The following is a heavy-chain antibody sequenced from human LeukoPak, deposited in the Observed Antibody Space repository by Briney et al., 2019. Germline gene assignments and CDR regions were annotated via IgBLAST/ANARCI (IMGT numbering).Heavy chain of an antibody. J-gene: IGHJ4*02. Sequence: GGSLRLSCAASGFTFSSYAMSWVRQAPEKGLEWVSAISGSGGSTYYADSVKGRFTISRDNSKNTLYLQMNSLRAEDTAVYYCAKDLERYDFWSGYYGTLDYWGQGTLVTVSS. V-gene: IGHV3-23*01. CDR1: GFTFSSYA. D-gene: IGHD3-3*01. CDR3: AKDLERYDFWSGYYGTLDY. CDR2: ISGSGGST.